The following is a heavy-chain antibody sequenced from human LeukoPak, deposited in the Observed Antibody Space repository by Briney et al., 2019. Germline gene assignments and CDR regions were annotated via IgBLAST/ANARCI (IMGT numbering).Heavy chain of an antibody. J-gene: IGHJ5*02. V-gene: IGHV3-23*01. D-gene: IGHD3-22*01. Sequence: GGSLRLSCAASGFTFSDYAMSWVRQAPGKGLEWVSDISGRSSTTHYADSVKGRFTLSRDNSKNTLYLQMNSLRAEDTALYYCAKDNRSCGYYSFDPWGQGTLVTVSS. CDR2: ISGRSSTT. CDR3: AKDNRSCGYYSFDP. CDR1: GFTFSDYA.